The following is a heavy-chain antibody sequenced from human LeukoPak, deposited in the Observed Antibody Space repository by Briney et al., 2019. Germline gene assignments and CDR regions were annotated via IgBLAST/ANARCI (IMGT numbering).Heavy chain of an antibody. CDR1: GFTSSNYA. CDR2: ISYDGSNK. V-gene: IGHV3-30*18. J-gene: IGHJ4*02. D-gene: IGHD5-12*01. Sequence: GGSLRLSCAASGFTSSNYAMHWVRQAPGKGLEWVALISYDGSNKYYADSVKGRFTISRDNSKNTLYLQMNSLRAEDTAVYYCAKGLSMVATRGFDYWGQGTLVTVSS. CDR3: AKGLSMVATRGFDY.